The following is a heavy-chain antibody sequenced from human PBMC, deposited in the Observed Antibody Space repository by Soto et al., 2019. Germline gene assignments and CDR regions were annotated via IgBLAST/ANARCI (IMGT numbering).Heavy chain of an antibody. CDR2: INPNSGGT. CDR3: ATCIAARPRYYYYGMDV. J-gene: IGHJ6*02. CDR1: GYTSTGYY. D-gene: IGHD6-6*01. Sequence: ASVKVSCKASGYTSTGYYMHWVRQAPGQGLEWMGWINPNSGGTNYAQKFQGWVTMTRDTSISTAYMELSRLRSDDTAVYYCATCIAARPRYYYYGMDVWGQGTTVTVSS. V-gene: IGHV1-2*04.